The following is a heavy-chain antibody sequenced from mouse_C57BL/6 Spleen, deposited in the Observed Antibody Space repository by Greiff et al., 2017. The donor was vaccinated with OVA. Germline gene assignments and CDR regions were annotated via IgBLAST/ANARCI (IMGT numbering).Heavy chain of an antibody. CDR3: ARALYYGNYGYFDY. V-gene: IGHV5-17*01. J-gene: IGHJ2*01. D-gene: IGHD2-1*01. Sequence: EVKLMESGGGLVKPGGSLKLSCAASGFTFSDYGMHWVRQAPEKGLEWVAYISSGSSTIYYADTVKGRFTISRDNAKNTLFLQMTSLRSEDTAMYYCARALYYGNYGYFDYWGQGTTLTVSS. CDR2: ISSGSSTI. CDR1: GFTFSDYG.